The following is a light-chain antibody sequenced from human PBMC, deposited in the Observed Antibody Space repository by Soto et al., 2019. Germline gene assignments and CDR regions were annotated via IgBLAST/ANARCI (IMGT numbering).Light chain of an antibody. CDR1: QSISNN. Sequence: IVMTQSPAPLSLSPGKKATLSCRASQSISNNFAWFQQKPGQVPRLLIYGASNRATGVSARFSGSGSGTEFTLTISSLQSEDFAVYYCLQYHYWWTFGQGTKVDIK. CDR3: LQYHYWWT. J-gene: IGKJ1*01. CDR2: GAS. V-gene: IGKV3-15*01.